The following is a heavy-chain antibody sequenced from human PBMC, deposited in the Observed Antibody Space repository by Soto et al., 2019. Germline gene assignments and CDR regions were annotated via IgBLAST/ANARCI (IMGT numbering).Heavy chain of an antibody. CDR3: AREYYDFWSGYPEPYYYGMDV. D-gene: IGHD3-3*01. J-gene: IGHJ6*02. V-gene: IGHV3-21*01. CDR1: GLKFSMFG. CDR2: ISSSSSYI. Sequence: PGGSLRLSCVASGLKFSMFGMNWVRQAPGKGLEWVSSISSSSSYIYYADSVKGRFTISRDNAKNSLYLQMNSLRAEDTAVYYCAREYYDFWSGYPEPYYYGMDVWGQGTTVTVSS.